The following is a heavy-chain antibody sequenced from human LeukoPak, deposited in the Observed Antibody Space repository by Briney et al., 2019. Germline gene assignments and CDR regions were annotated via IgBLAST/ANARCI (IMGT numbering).Heavy chain of an antibody. D-gene: IGHD3-22*01. CDR1: GGSISSYY. CDR3: ARASYSYDINGWVPFDY. Sequence: KTSETLSLTCTVSGGSISSYYWSWIRQPPGKGLEWIGYIYYSGSTNYNPSLKSRVTMSVDTSKNQFSLRLSSVTAADTAVYYCARASYSYDINGWVPFDYWGQGTLVTVSS. V-gene: IGHV4-59*08. J-gene: IGHJ4*02. CDR2: IYYSGST.